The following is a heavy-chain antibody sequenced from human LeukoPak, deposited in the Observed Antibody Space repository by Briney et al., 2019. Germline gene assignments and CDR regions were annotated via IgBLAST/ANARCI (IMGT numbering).Heavy chain of an antibody. V-gene: IGHV1-69*04. CDR3: ARDEGYSYGPPFDY. CDR2: IIPILGIA. J-gene: IGHJ4*02. CDR1: GGAFSSYA. D-gene: IGHD5-18*01. Sequence: SVKVSCKASGGAFSSYAISWVRQAPGQGLEWMGRIIPILGIANYAQKFQGRVTITADKSTSTAYMELSSLRSEDTAVYYCARDEGYSYGPPFDYWGQGTLVTVSS.